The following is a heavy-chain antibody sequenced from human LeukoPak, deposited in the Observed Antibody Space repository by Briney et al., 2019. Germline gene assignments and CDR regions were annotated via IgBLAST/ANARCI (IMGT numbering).Heavy chain of an antibody. CDR2: INHSGST. D-gene: IGHD2-8*01. J-gene: IGHJ5*02. CDR1: GGSFSGYY. CDR3: ARGRRTAQTKNNWFDP. V-gene: IGHV4-34*01. Sequence: SETLSLTCAVYGGSFSGYYWSWIRQPPGKGLEWIGEINHSGSTNYNPSIKSRVTISVDTSKNQFSLKLSSVTAADTAVYYCARGRRTAQTKNNWFDPWGQGTLVTVSS.